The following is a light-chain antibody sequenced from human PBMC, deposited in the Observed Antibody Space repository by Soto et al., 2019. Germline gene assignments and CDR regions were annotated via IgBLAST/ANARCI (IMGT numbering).Light chain of an antibody. CDR1: QSVTNS. CDR3: QQHISCPLT. V-gene: IGKV3-11*01. CDR2: DAS. Sequence: EIVLTQSPVTLSLSPGERATLSCRASQSVTNSLAWYQQKPGQAPRLLVYDASNRATGIPTRFSGSGSGTDFTLTISNLEPEDFAFYYCQQHISCPLTFGGGTKVEIK. J-gene: IGKJ4*01.